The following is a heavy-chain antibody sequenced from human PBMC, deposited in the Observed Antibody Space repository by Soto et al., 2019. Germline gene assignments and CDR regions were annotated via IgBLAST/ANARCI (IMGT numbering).Heavy chain of an antibody. V-gene: IGHV4-59*11. Sequence: QVQLQESGPGLLKPSETLSLTCSVTGVSLISHYWSWIRQPPGKGLEWIGYIHYTGSTAYHPSLKSLLSVSVDTSKNQFSLKLSSVPAADTAVYYYARGGCSLDYWGERTLVTVSS. CDR3: ARGGCSLDY. J-gene: IGHJ4*02. CDR2: IHYTGST. CDR1: GVSLISHY.